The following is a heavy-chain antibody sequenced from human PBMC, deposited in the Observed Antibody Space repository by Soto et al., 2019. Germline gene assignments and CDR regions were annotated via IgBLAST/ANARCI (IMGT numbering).Heavy chain of an antibody. J-gene: IGHJ4*02. CDR1: GASVSSAEHY. CDR2: TYYSGGS. Sequence: QVQLQESGPGLVKASQTLSLTCTLSGASVSSAEHYWSWLRQPPGKGLEWIGYTYYSGGSYYNASLQRRVSISVDTSQNQFSLKLTSVTAADTAIYYCARLSGYDPAGAADKWGPGILVSVSS. CDR3: ARLSGYDPAGAADK. D-gene: IGHD5-12*01. V-gene: IGHV4-30-4*01.